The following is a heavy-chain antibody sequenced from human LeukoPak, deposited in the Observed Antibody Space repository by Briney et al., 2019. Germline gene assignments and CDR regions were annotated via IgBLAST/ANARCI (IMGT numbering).Heavy chain of an antibody. J-gene: IGHJ6*03. D-gene: IGHD3-22*01. CDR1: GYSFTSYW. CDR3: ARHGTYYYDSSYYYYYMDV. Sequence: GESLQISCKGSGYSFTSYWIGWVRQMPGKGLEWMGIIYPGDSDTRYSPSFQGQVTISADKSISTAYLQWSGLKASDTAMYYCARHGTYYYDSSYYYYYMDVWGKGTTVTVSS. V-gene: IGHV5-51*01. CDR2: IYPGDSDT.